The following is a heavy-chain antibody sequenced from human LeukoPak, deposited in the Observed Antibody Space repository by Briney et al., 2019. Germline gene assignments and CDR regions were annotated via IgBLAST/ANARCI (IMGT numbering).Heavy chain of an antibody. Sequence: GGSLRLSCAASGFTFSTYAMSWVRQAPGKGLEWVSFIYSGTIHYSDSVKGRFTISRDNSKNTLYLQMNSLRAEDTAVYYCAKSRGTVTTKIDYWGQATLVTVSS. V-gene: IGHV3-23*05. CDR3: AKSRGTVTTKIDY. J-gene: IGHJ4*02. CDR2: IYSGTI. CDR1: GFTFSTYA. D-gene: IGHD4-17*01.